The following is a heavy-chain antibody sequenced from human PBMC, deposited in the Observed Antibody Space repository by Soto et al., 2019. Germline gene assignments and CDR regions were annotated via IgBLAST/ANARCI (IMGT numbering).Heavy chain of an antibody. CDR2: IIPVFGTT. J-gene: IGHJ4*02. Sequence: QVQLVQSGAEVKKPGSSLKLSCRASGGSFTSYSISWLRQAPGQGLEWMGGIIPVFGTTSYAQRLQGRVTITADESTSTAYLDLSSLSSEDTAVYYCARDPRIYCTSSSCHSYFDSWGQGTLVTVSS. D-gene: IGHD2-2*01. V-gene: IGHV1-69*01. CDR1: GGSFTSYS. CDR3: ARDPRIYCTSSSCHSYFDS.